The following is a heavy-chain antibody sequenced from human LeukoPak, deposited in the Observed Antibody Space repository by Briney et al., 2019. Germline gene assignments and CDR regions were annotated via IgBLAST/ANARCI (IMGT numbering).Heavy chain of an antibody. Sequence: GGSLRLSCAASGFTVSSNYMSWVRQAPGKGLEWVSVIYSGGSTYYADSVKGRFTISRDNSKNTLYLQMNSLRAEDTAVYHCASMGWLQSLSFDYWGQGTLVTVSS. J-gene: IGHJ4*02. CDR2: IYSGGST. CDR1: GFTVSSNY. V-gene: IGHV3-53*01. D-gene: IGHD5-24*01. CDR3: ASMGWLQSLSFDY.